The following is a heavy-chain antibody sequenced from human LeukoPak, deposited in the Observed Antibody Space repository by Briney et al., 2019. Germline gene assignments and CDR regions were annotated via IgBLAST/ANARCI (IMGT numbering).Heavy chain of an antibody. D-gene: IGHD4-23*01. CDR3: ARRALRWYYYMDV. CDR1: GGSISSSSYY. Sequence: NTSETLSLTCTVSGGSISSSSYYWGWIRQPPGKGLEWIGSIYHSGSTYYNPSLKSRVTISVDTSKNQFSLKLSSVTAADTAVYYCARRALRWYYYMDVWGKGTTVTVSS. V-gene: IGHV4-39*07. J-gene: IGHJ6*03. CDR2: IYHSGST.